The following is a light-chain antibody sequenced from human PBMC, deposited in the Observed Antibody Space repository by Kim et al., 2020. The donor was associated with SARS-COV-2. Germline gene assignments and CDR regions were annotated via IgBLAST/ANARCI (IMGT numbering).Light chain of an antibody. V-gene: IGKV3-15*01. Sequence: LSVSPGKRATLSCRASQSVNNNLAWYQQKPGQAPRLLIHGAFTRATGIPARFSGSGSGTEFTLTISSLQSEDFAVYYCQQYYIWYTFGQGTKLEI. CDR3: QQYYIWYT. CDR2: GAF. J-gene: IGKJ2*01. CDR1: QSVNNN.